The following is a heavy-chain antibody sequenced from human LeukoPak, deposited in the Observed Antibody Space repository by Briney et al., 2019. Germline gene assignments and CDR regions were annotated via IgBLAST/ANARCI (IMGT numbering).Heavy chain of an antibody. D-gene: IGHD6-19*01. J-gene: IGHJ4*02. V-gene: IGHV3-49*03. CDR2: IRSKAYGGTT. Sequence: SGGSLRLSCTASGFTFGDYAMSWFRQAPGKGLECVGFIRSKAYGGTTEYAASVKGRFTISRDDSKIIAYLQMNGLKTDDTAVYYCTGLKGTGWPIDYWGQGTLVTVSS. CDR1: GFTFGDYA. CDR3: TGLKGTGWPIDY.